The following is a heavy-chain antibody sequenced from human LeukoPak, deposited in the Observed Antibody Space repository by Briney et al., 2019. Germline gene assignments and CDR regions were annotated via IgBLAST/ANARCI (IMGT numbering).Heavy chain of an antibody. CDR2: ISYDGSNK. CDR3: AKDIGAESGYSYGYYYYYGLDV. Sequence: QPGRPLRLSCAASGFTFSSYGMHWVRQAPGKGLEWVAVISYDGSNKYYADSVKGRFTISRDNSKNTLYLQMNSLRAEDTAVNYCAKDIGAESGYSYGYYYYYGLDVWGQGTTVTVSS. J-gene: IGHJ6*02. D-gene: IGHD5-18*01. V-gene: IGHV3-30*18. CDR1: GFTFSSYG.